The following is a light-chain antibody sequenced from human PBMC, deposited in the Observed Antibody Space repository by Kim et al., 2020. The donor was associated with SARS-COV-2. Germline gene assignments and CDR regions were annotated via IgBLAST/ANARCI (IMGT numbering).Light chain of an antibody. Sequence: QSALTQPASVSGSPGQSITISCTGTSSDVGGYNFVYWYQQHPGKAPKLMIYEVSNRPSGVSNRFSGSKSGNTASLTISGLQAEDEADYYCGSYRSSNTLVIGIGTKVTVL. V-gene: IGLV2-14*01. CDR3: GSYRSSNTLV. CDR2: EVS. CDR1: SSDVGGYNF. J-gene: IGLJ1*01.